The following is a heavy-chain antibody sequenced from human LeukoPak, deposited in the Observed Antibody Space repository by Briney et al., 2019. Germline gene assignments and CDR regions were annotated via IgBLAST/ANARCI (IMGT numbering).Heavy chain of an antibody. CDR3: ARGEQASYDFWSGYPPDAFDI. CDR2: INPNSGGT. V-gene: IGHV1-2*02. D-gene: IGHD3-3*01. J-gene: IGHJ3*02. Sequence: ASVKVSCKASGYTFTGYYMHWVRQAPGQGLEWMGWINPNSGGTNYAQKVQGRVTMTRDTSISTAYMELSRLRSDDTAVYYCARGEQASYDFWSGYPPDAFDIWGQGTMVTVSS. CDR1: GYTFTGYY.